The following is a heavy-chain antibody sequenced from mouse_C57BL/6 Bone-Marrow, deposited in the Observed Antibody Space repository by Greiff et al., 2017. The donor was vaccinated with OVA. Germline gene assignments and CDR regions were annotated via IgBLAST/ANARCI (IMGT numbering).Heavy chain of an antibody. CDR3: ARELKLRYAMDY. V-gene: IGHV1-76*01. Sequence: QVQLQQSGAELVRPGASVKLSCKASGYTFTDYYINWVKQRPGQGLEWIARIYPGSGNTYYNEKFKGKATLTAEKSSSTAYMQLSSLTSEDSAVYFCARELKLRYAMDYWGQGTSVTVSS. CDR1: GYTFTDYY. D-gene: IGHD1-1*01. CDR2: IYPGSGNT. J-gene: IGHJ4*01.